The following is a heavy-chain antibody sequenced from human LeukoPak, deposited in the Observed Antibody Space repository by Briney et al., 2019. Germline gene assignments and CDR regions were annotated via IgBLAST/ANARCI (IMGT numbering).Heavy chain of an antibody. CDR3: ARDTVTTTFDALDI. D-gene: IGHD4-17*01. V-gene: IGHV4-31*03. CDR1: GGSISSGGYY. CDR2: IYYSGST. J-gene: IGHJ3*02. Sequence: SETLSLTCTVSGGSISSGGYYWSWIRQPPGKGLEWIGYIYYSGSTYYNPSLKSRVTISVDTSKNQFSLKLSSVAAADTAVYYCARDTVTTTFDALDIWGQGTMVTVSS.